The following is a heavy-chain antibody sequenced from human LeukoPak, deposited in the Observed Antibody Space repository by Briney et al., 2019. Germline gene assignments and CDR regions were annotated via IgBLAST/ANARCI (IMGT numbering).Heavy chain of an antibody. V-gene: IGHV1-69*05. CDR1: GGTFSSYA. CDR2: IIPIFGTA. J-gene: IGHJ4*02. CDR3: VRGGRYYDSSGYYVFDY. Sequence: SVKVSCKASGGTFSSYAIGWVRQAPGQGLEWMGGIIPIFGTANYAQKFQGRVTITTDESTSTAYMELSSLRSEDTAVYYCVRGGRYYDSSGYYVFDYWGQGTLVTVSS. D-gene: IGHD3-22*01.